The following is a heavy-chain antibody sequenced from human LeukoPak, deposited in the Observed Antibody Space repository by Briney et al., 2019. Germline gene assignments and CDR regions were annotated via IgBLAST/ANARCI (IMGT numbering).Heavy chain of an antibody. CDR2: ISGSGGST. Sequence: PGGSLRLSCAASGFTFSSYAMSWVRQAPGKGLEWVSAISGSGGSTYYADSVKGRFTISRDNSKNTLYLQMNSLRAEDTAVYYCAKGRGVVKFYYYMDVWGKGTTVTVSS. V-gene: IGHV3-23*01. CDR3: AKGRGVVKFYYYMDV. D-gene: IGHD3-22*01. J-gene: IGHJ6*03. CDR1: GFTFSSYA.